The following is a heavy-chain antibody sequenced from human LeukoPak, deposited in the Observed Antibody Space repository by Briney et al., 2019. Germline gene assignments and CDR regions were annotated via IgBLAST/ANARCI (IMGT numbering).Heavy chain of an antibody. CDR2: ISYDGSNK. CDR3: ANGGGASGACGY. CDR1: GFTFSSYG. V-gene: IGHV3-30*18. J-gene: IGHJ4*02. Sequence: GRSLRLSCAASGFTFSSYGMHWVRQAPGKGLEWVAVISYDGSNKYYADSVKGRFTISRDNSKNTLYLQMNSLRAEDTAVYYCANGGGASGACGYWGQGTLVTVSS. D-gene: IGHD2-15*01.